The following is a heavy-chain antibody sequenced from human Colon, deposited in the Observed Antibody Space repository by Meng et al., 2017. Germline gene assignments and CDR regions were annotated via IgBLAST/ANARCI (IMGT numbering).Heavy chain of an antibody. CDR1: GASVSSDSHY. Sequence: QVHQQESGPGLVRPSETLSLTCTVSGASVSSDSHYWSWIRQSPGKGLEWIGYIYYTGNTNYNPSLASRVSMSLDTSKNHFSLHLTSVTAADTAVYYCARNSAAGVDYWGQGTLVTVSS. D-gene: IGHD6-13*01. J-gene: IGHJ4*02. CDR3: ARNSAAGVDY. V-gene: IGHV4-61*03. CDR2: IYYTGNT.